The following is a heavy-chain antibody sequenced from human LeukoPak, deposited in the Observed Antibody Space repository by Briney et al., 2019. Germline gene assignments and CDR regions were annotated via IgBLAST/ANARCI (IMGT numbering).Heavy chain of an antibody. D-gene: IGHD2-15*01. CDR3: ARLMVVAATIDY. J-gene: IGHJ4*02. CDR2: IYYSGST. V-gene: IGHV4-39*01. Sequence: PSETLSLTCTVSGGSISSSSYYWGWIRQPPGKGLEWIGSIYYSGSTYYNPSLKSRVTISVDTSKNQLSLKLSSVTAADTAVYYCARLMVVAATIDYWGQGTLVTVSS. CDR1: GGSISSSSYY.